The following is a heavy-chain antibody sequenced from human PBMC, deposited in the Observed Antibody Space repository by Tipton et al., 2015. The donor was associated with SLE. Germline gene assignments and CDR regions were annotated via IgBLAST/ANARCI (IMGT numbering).Heavy chain of an antibody. J-gene: IGHJ6*03. CDR3: ARGYQLPLGPYYYYYMDV. CDR1: GGSFSGYY. CDR2: INHSGTT. V-gene: IGHV4-34*01. Sequence: TLSLTCAVNGGSFSGYYWSWIRQSPGKGLEWVGEINHSGTTNYNPSLKSRITISRDTSKNQFSLKLSSVTAADTAVYYCARGYQLPLGPYYYYYMDVWGKGTTVTVSS. D-gene: IGHD2-2*01.